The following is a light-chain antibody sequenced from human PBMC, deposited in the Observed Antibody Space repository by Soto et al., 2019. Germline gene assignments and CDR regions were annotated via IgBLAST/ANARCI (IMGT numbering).Light chain of an antibody. CDR2: GAS. V-gene: IGKV3-20*01. J-gene: IGKJ1*01. CDR1: QSVSSSY. Sequence: EIVLTQSPGTLSLSPGERATLSCRASQSVSSSYLAWYQQKPGQAPRLLIYGASSRATGIPDRFSGSGSGTDFTLTISSLRPEDFATYYCQQLNSYPRTFGQGTKVDIK. CDR3: QQLNSYPRT.